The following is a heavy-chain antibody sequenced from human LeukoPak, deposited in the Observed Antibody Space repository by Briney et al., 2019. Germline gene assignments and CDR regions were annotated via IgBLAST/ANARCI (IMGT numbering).Heavy chain of an antibody. CDR2: IYYSGST. CDR1: GDSISGHY. CDR3: ARDKSRWPHWYFDL. J-gene: IGHJ2*01. Sequence: PSETLSLTCTVSGDSISGHYWSWIRQPPGTGLEWIGYIYYSGSTDYNPSLKSRVTISVDTSKNQFSLKLSSVTAADTAVYYCARDKSRWPHWYFDLWGRGTLVTVSS. V-gene: IGHV4-59*11. D-gene: IGHD4-23*01.